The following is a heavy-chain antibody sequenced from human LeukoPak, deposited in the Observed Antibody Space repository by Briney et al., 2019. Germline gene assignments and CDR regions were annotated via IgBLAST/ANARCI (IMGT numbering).Heavy chain of an antibody. CDR1: GFTFSSYS. Sequence: PGGSLRLSCAASGFTFSSYSMNWVRQAPGKGLEWVSYISSSSSTIYYADSVKGRFTISRDNAKNSLYLQMNSLRAEDTALYYCARDYSAVDYWGQGTLVTVSS. CDR3: ARDYSAVDY. D-gene: IGHD2-15*01. CDR2: ISSSSSTI. V-gene: IGHV3-48*04. J-gene: IGHJ4*02.